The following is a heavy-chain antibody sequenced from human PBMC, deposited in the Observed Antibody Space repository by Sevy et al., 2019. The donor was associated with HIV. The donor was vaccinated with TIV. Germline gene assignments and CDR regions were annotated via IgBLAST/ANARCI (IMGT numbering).Heavy chain of an antibody. CDR2: IYYSGST. Sequence: SETLSLTCTVSGGSISSSSYYWGWIRQPPGKGLEWIGSIYYSGSTYYNPSLKSRVTISVDTSKNQFSLKLSSVTAADTAVYYCARHTRGRSESYQRDFDYWGQGTLVTVSS. CDR3: ARHTRGRSESYQRDFDY. D-gene: IGHD3-10*01. J-gene: IGHJ4*02. CDR1: GGSISSSSYY. V-gene: IGHV4-39*01.